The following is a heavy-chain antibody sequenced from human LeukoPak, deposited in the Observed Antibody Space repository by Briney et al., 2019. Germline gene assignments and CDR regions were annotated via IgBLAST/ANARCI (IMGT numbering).Heavy chain of an antibody. V-gene: IGHV1-18*04. Sequence: ASVKVSCKASGYTFTSYGISWVRQAPGQGLEWMGWISAYNGNTNYAQKLQGRVTMTTDTSTSTAYMALRSLRSDDTAVYYCARDPSLRYFDWFNSGLDYWGQGTLVTVSS. CDR3: ARDPSLRYFDWFNSGLDY. CDR2: ISAYNGNT. J-gene: IGHJ4*02. D-gene: IGHD3-9*01. CDR1: GYTFTSYG.